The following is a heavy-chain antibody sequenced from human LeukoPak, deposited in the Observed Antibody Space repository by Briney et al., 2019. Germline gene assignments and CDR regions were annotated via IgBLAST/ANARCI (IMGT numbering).Heavy chain of an antibody. CDR2: INWNGGST. CDR3: AKDIDY. Sequence: GGSLRLSCAASGFTFSSYGMSWVRQAPGKGLEWVSGINWNGGSTAYADSVKGRFTISRDNSKNTLYLQMNSLRAEDTAVYYCAKDIDYWGQGTLVTVSS. V-gene: IGHV3-23*01. CDR1: GFTFSSYG. J-gene: IGHJ4*02.